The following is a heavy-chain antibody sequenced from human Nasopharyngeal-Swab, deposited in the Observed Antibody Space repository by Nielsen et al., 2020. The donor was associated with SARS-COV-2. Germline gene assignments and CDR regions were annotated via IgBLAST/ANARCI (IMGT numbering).Heavy chain of an antibody. CDR1: GFTFSSHS. J-gene: IGHJ4*02. D-gene: IGHD2-2*01. V-gene: IGHV3-21*01. Sequence: GGSLRLSCAASGFTFSSHSMNWVRQAPGKGLEWVSSISSSSSYIYYADSVKGRFTISRDNAKNSLYLQMNSLRAEDTAVYYCARTPTIVVVPAAPDYWGQGTLVTVSS. CDR2: ISSSSSYI. CDR3: ARTPTIVVVPAAPDY.